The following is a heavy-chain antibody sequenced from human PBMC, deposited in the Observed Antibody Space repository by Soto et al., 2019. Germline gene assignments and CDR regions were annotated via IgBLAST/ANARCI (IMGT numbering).Heavy chain of an antibody. CDR3: ARGPRASSTGTGAH. D-gene: IGHD1-1*01. CDR1: GFTFSAYW. J-gene: IGHJ4*02. V-gene: IGHV3-74*01. CDR2: ISDDGSTA. Sequence: GGSLRLSCSVSGFTFSAYWMHWVRQVPGKGLTWVSRISDDGSTATYADSVKGRFVISRDNAKNSLYLEMNTLRADDSGLYYCARGPRASSTGTGAHWGRGTLVT.